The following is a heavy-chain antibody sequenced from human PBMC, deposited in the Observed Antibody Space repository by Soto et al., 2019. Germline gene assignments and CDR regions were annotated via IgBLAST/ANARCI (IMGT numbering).Heavy chain of an antibody. CDR2: IYYSGST. Sequence: QVQLQESGPGLVKPSETLSLTCTVSGGSISSYYWSWIRQPPGKGLEWIGYIYYSGSTNYNPSLKGRVTIPVDTSKNQFSRKLSSVTAADTAVYYCARALTVTPVSGHYYYGMDVWGQGTTVTVSS. D-gene: IGHD4-17*01. CDR3: ARALTVTPVSGHYYYGMDV. V-gene: IGHV4-59*01. CDR1: GGSISSYY. J-gene: IGHJ6*02.